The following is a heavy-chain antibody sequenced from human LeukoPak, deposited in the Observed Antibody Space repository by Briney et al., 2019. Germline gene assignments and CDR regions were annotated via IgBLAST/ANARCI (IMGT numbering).Heavy chain of an antibody. V-gene: IGHV3-23*01. CDR2: ISGGGPHT. CDR3: VKGISADGYNFERGADY. J-gene: IGHJ4*02. CDR1: GFSFDTYV. Sequence: GGSLRLSCAASGFSFDTYVMSWVRQAPGRGLEWVSSISGGGPHTYYADSVKGRLTISRDNSKSSLFLHMSSLTVEDSAVYYCVKGISADGYNFERGADYWGQGTLVIVSS. D-gene: IGHD5-24*01.